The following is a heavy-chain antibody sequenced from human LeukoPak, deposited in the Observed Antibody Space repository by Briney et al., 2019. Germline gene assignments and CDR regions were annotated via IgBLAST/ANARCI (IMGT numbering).Heavy chain of an antibody. CDR1: GFTFSSYW. D-gene: IGHD3-22*01. CDR2: INSDGSST. CDR3: ARVAGYYYDSSGYYYQRQEFQH. V-gene: IGHV3-74*01. Sequence: GGSLRLSCAASGFTFSSYWMHWVRQAPGKGLVWVSRINSDGSSTSYADSVKGRFTISRDNAKNTLYLQMNSLRAEDTAVYYCARVAGYYYDSSGYYYQRQEFQHWGQGTLVTVSS. J-gene: IGHJ1*01.